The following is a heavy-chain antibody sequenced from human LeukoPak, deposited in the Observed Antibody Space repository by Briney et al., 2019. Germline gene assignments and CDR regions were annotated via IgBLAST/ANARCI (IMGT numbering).Heavy chain of an antibody. J-gene: IGHJ4*02. D-gene: IGHD3-16*02. V-gene: IGHV4-4*07. CDR2: IYTSGST. Sequence: SETLSLTCTVSGGSISSHYWSWIRHPAGKGLEWIGRIYTSGSTNYNPSLKSRVTTSVDTSKNQFSLKLSSVTAADTAVYYCARLWGSYRHFDYWGQGTLVTVSS. CDR1: GGSISSHY. CDR3: ARLWGSYRHFDY.